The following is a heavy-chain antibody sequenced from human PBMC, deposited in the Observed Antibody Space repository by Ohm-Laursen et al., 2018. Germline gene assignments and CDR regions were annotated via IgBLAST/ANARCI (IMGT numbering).Heavy chain of an antibody. CDR1: GFTFSDYY. J-gene: IGHJ5*02. CDR2: ISSSGSTI. D-gene: IGHD3-3*01. V-gene: IGHV3-11*04. CDR3: ARQERGFWSGLSRMLNWFDP. Sequence: SLRLSCTASGFTFSDYYMSWIRQAPGKGLEWVSYISSSGSTIYYADSVKGRFTISRDNAKNSLYLQMNSLRAEDTAVYYCARQERGFWSGLSRMLNWFDPWGQGTLVTVSS.